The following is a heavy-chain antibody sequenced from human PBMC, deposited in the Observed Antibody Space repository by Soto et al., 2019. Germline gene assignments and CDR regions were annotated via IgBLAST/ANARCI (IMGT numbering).Heavy chain of an antibody. D-gene: IGHD3-16*01. CDR1: GFSLSTSAGG. Sequence: SGPTLVNPTQPLTLTCSFSGFSLSTSAGGVGWIRQPPGKALEWLALIYWDDERRYSPSLKNRLLITTDTSKNKVVLTMANVDPADIATYFCGHTDYYDERGSYATYFDYWGQGTLVTVSS. CDR2: IYWDDER. J-gene: IGHJ4*02. V-gene: IGHV2-5*02. CDR3: GHTDYYDERGSYATYFDY.